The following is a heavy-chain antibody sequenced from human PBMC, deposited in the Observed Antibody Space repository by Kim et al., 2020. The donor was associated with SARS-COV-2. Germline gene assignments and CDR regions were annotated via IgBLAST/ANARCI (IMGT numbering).Heavy chain of an antibody. D-gene: IGHD2-2*01. Sequence: GGSLRLSCAASGFTFSTYAMTWVRQAPGKGLECVSGISDGGSNTYYADSVKGRFTISRDNSRNTLYLQMNSLRAEDTALYYCARDTCSKNWNEYLHHWGQDPRVTV. CDR3: ARDTCSKNWNEYLHH. V-gene: IGHV3-23*01. CDR2: ISDGGSNT. J-gene: IGHJ1*01. CDR1: GFTFSTYA.